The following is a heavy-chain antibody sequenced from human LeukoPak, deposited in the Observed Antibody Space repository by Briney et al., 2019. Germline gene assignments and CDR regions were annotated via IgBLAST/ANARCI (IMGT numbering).Heavy chain of an antibody. V-gene: IGHV3-30*04. Sequence: PGGSLRLSCAASGFTFSSYAMHWVRQAPGKGLEWVAVISYDGSNKYYADSVKGRFTISRDNSKNTLYLQMNSLRAEDTAVYYCARVMQGGTIFGVVAYWGQGALVTVSS. J-gene: IGHJ4*02. CDR1: GFTFSSYA. CDR3: ARVMQGGTIFGVVAY. D-gene: IGHD3-3*01. CDR2: ISYDGSNK.